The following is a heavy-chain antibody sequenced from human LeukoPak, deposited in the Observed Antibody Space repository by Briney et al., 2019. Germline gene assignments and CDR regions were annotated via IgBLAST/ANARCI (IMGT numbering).Heavy chain of an antibody. V-gene: IGHV1-18*01. CDR1: GYTFTSYG. CDR3: ASYSYDSSGYYYFDY. Sequence: ASVNVSCKASGYTFTSYGISWVRQAPGQGLEWMGWISAYNGNTNYAQKLQGRVTMTTDTSTSTAYMELRSLRSDDTAVYYCASYSYDSSGYYYFDYWGQGTLVTVSS. D-gene: IGHD3-22*01. J-gene: IGHJ4*02. CDR2: ISAYNGNT.